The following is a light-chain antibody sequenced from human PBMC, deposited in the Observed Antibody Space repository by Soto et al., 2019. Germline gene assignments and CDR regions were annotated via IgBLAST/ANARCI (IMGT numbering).Light chain of an antibody. CDR3: QQYGSSPQT. J-gene: IGKJ1*01. CDR1: QSVSSSY. V-gene: IGKV3-20*01. Sequence: EIVLTQSPGTLSLSPGERATLSCRASQSVSSSYLAWYQQKPGQAPRLLIYGASSRATGIPDRFSGSASGTDFTLTISRLEPEDFAVYYCQQYGSSPQTFGQGTNVEIK. CDR2: GAS.